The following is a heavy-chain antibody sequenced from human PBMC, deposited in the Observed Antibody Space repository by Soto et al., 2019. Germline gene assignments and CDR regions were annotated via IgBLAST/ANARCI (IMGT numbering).Heavy chain of an antibody. J-gene: IGHJ4*02. CDR2: ISSSSSYT. Sequence: GGSLRLSCAASGFTFSDYYMSWVRQAPGKGLEWVSYISSSSSYTNYADSVKGRFTISRDNAKNSLYLQMNSLRAEDTAVYYCARDVDSYGYLDYWGQGTLVTVSS. CDR1: GFTFSDYY. CDR3: ARDVDSYGYLDY. D-gene: IGHD5-18*01. V-gene: IGHV3-11*06.